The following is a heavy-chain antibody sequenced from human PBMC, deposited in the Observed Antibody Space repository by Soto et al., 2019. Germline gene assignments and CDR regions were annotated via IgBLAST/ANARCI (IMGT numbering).Heavy chain of an antibody. V-gene: IGHV4-39*01. Sequence: SETLSLTCTVSGGSISSSSYYWGWIRQPPGKGLEWIGSIYYSGSTYYNPSLKSRVTISVDTSKNQFSLKLSSVTAADTAVYNCSKQEITETIDYWARGTLVIVSS. J-gene: IGHJ4*02. CDR1: GGSISSSSYY. CDR3: SKQEITETIDY. D-gene: IGHD1-20*01. CDR2: IYYSGST.